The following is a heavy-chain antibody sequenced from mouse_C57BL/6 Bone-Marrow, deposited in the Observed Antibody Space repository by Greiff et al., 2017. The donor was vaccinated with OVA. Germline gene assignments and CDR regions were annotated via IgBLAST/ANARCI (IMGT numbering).Heavy chain of an antibody. D-gene: IGHD2-3*01. CDR1: GFTFSSYA. CDR2: ISDGGSYT. V-gene: IGHV5-4*01. CDR3: ARGWLLRFDY. Sequence: DVHLVESGGGLVKPGGSLKLSCAASGFTFSSYAMSWVRQTPEKRLEWVATISDGGSYTYYPDNVKGRFTISRDNAKNNLYLQMSHLKSEDTAMYYCARGWLLRFDYWGQGTTLTVSS. J-gene: IGHJ2*01.